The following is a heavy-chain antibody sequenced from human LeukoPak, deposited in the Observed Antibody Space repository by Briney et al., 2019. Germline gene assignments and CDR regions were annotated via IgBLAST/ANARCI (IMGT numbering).Heavy chain of an antibody. Sequence: GGSLRLSCSASGLTFSSYAMSWVRQAPGKGLEWISAISGRGDTTYYADSVKGRFTISRDNSKNTLYLQMSSLLAEDTALYYCAKVAGSFDYWGQGTLVTVSS. V-gene: IGHV3-23*01. CDR3: AKVAGSFDY. CDR2: ISGRGDTT. D-gene: IGHD6-25*01. J-gene: IGHJ4*02. CDR1: GLTFSSYA.